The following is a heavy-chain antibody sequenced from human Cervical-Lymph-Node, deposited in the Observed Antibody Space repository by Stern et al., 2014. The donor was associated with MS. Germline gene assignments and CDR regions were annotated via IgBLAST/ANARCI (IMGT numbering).Heavy chain of an antibody. CDR1: GGSFSSYA. CDR2: IIPLMGAA. CDR3: ARDNRRSDTTGSYAFDI. Sequence: QVQLGQSAAEVKQPWSSVKVPCQASGGSFSSYAFNWVRLCPGQGLEWMGGIIPLMGAADNAQRCQGRATMAAGAFPRTVYLELSSLTSEDTAGFYCARDNRRSDTTGSYAFDIWGEGTVVTVSS. V-gene: IGHV1-69*01. J-gene: IGHJ3*02. D-gene: IGHD3-9*01.